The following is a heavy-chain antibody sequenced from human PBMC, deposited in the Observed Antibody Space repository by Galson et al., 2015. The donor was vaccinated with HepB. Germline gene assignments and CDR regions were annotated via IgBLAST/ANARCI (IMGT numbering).Heavy chain of an antibody. CDR2: IIPIFGTA. CDR3: ARDWNDGEYSFDY. CDR1: GGTFSSYA. J-gene: IGHJ4*02. D-gene: IGHD1-1*01. V-gene: IGHV1-69*13. Sequence: SVKVSCKASGGTFSSYAISWVRQAPGQGLEWMGGIIPIFGTANYAQKFQGRVTITADESTSTAYMELSSLRSEDTAVYYCARDWNDGEYSFDYWGQGTLVTVSS.